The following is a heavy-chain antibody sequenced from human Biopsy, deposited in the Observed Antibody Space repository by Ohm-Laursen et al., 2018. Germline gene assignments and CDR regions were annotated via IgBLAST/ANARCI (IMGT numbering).Heavy chain of an antibody. CDR3: ARGPHSGSHSCFDY. J-gene: IGHJ4*02. CDR1: GGTFINYA. V-gene: IGHV1-69*01. Sequence: SSVKVSCNASGGTFINYAISWVRQAPGQGLKWKGGIIPMFGTANYAQMFQGRVTISADESTSTSYMELSSLTTEDTAIYYCARGPHSGSHSCFDYWGRGTLVTVSS. D-gene: IGHD1-26*01. CDR2: IIPMFGTA.